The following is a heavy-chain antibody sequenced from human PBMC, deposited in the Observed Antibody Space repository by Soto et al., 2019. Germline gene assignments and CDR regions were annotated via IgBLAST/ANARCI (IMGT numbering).Heavy chain of an antibody. V-gene: IGHV3-74*01. Sequence: DVQLVESGGGLVSPGGSLRLSCAPSGFTFSSYWMHWVRQAPGKGPVWVSRIKGDGSSSSQAVSMEGRFTISRDNAKEIGLREINSSRAEDNGVYFLGRGGKGILAMDVLGQGATVTVSS. D-gene: IGHD3-3*02. CDR2: IKGDGSSS. CDR1: GFTFSSYW. CDR3: GRGGKGILAMDV. J-gene: IGHJ6*01.